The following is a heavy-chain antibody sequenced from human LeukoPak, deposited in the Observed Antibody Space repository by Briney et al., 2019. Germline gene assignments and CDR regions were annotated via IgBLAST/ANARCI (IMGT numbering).Heavy chain of an antibody. Sequence: GGSLRLSCASSGVIFRNYWMHWVRQAPGKGLVWVARINPNGITTTYTDSVKGRFTISRDNAKNTLYLQMNSLRAEDTAVYYCAKDFAGDRDYWGQGTLVTVSS. CDR3: AKDFAGDRDY. D-gene: IGHD4-17*01. CDR2: INPNGITT. CDR1: GVIFRNYW. J-gene: IGHJ4*02. V-gene: IGHV3-74*01.